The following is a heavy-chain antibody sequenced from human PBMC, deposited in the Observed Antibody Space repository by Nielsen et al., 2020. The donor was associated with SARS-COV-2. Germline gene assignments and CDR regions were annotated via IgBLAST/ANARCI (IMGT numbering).Heavy chain of an antibody. V-gene: IGHV1-18*01. J-gene: IGHJ6*02. D-gene: IGHD3-3*01. CDR3: ARDWSIFVDYYGMDV. CDR1: GYTFTSYG. CDR2: ISAYNGNT. Sequence: ASVKVSCKASGYTFTSYGISWVRQAPGQGLEWLGWISAYNGNTNYAQKLQGRVTMTTDTSTSTAYVELRSLRSDDTAVYYCARDWSIFVDYYGMDVWGQGTTVTVSS.